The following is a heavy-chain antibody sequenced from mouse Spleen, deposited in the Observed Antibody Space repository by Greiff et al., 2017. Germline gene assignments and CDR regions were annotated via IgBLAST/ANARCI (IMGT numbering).Heavy chain of an antibody. CDR2: ISSGGSYT. D-gene: IGHD2-5*01. CDR3: ARHAYSNYWDY. V-gene: IGHV5-6*02. Sequence: EVMLVESGGDLVKPGGSLKLSCAASGFTFSSYGMSWVRQTPDKRLEWVATISSGGSYTYYPDSVKGRFTISRDNAKNTLYLQMSSLKSEDTAMYYCARHAYSNYWDYWGQGTTLTVSS. CDR1: GFTFSSYG. J-gene: IGHJ2*01.